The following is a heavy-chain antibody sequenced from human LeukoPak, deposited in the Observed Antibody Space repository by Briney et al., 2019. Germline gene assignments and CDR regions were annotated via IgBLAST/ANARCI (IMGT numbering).Heavy chain of an antibody. V-gene: IGHV3-73*01. CDR1: GFTFSGSA. CDR2: IRSKANSYAT. CDR3: TRPAGGVIVEDDY. D-gene: IGHD3-16*02. J-gene: IGHJ4*02. Sequence: SGGSLRLSCAASGFTFSGSAMHWVRQASGKGLEWVGRIRSKANSYATAYAASVKGRFTMSRDDSKNTAYLQMNSLKTEDTAVYYCTRPAGGVIVEDDYWGQGTLVTVSS.